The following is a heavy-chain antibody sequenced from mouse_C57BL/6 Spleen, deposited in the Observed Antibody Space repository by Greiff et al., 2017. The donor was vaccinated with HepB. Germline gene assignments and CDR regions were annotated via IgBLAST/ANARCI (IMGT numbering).Heavy chain of an antibody. CDR2: IYPGDGDT. CDR3: AREEGYDSPWFAY. D-gene: IGHD2-2*01. J-gene: IGHJ3*01. CDR1: GYAFSSSW. V-gene: IGHV1-82*01. Sequence: QVQLKESGPELVKPGASVKISCKASGYAFSSSWMNWVKQRPGKGLEWIGRIYPGDGDTNYNGKFKGKATLTADKSSSTAYMQLSSLTSEDSAVYFCAREEGYDSPWFAYWGQGTLVTVSA.